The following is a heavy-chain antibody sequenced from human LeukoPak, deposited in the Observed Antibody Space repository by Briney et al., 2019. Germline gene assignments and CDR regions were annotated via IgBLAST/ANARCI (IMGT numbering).Heavy chain of an antibody. CDR3: TTDPLGLRWQTMDV. CDR1: EFPFSNAW. J-gene: IGHJ6*03. CDR2: IKSKTDGGTT. Sequence: GGSLTLSCAASEFPFSNAWMSWVRQAPGKGLEWVGRIKSKTDGGTTDYAAPVKGRFTISRDDSKNTLYLQMNSLKTEDTAVYYCTTDPLGLRWQTMDVWGKGTTVTVSS. V-gene: IGHV3-15*01. D-gene: IGHD4-23*01.